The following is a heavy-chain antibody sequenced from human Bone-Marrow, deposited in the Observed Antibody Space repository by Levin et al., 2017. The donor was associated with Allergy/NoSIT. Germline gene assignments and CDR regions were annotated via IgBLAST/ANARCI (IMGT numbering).Heavy chain of an antibody. CDR3: ARAASDRKYYDFWSGFYSHYDALDV. CDR2: MNPNSGNT. CDR1: GYTFTSYD. J-gene: IGHJ6*02. D-gene: IGHD3-3*01. Sequence: ASVKVSCKASGYTFTSYDINWVRQATGQGLEWMGWMNPNSGNTGSAQKFQGRVTMTRNTSISTAYTEVSSLRSEDTAVYYCARAASDRKYYDFWSGFYSHYDALDVWGQGTTVTVS. V-gene: IGHV1-8*01.